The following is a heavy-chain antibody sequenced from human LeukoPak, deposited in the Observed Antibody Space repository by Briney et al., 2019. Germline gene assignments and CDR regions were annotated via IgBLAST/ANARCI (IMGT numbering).Heavy chain of an antibody. CDR3: ARAGDDEFDP. V-gene: IGHV4-59*01. CDR1: GGSTSSYY. Sequence: PLETLSLTCTVSGGSTSSYYWSWIRQPPGKGLEWIGYIYYSGSTNYNPSLKSRVTISVDTSKNQFSLKLSSVTAADTAVYYCARAGDDEFDPWGQGTLVTVSS. J-gene: IGHJ5*02. CDR2: IYYSGST. D-gene: IGHD2-21*01.